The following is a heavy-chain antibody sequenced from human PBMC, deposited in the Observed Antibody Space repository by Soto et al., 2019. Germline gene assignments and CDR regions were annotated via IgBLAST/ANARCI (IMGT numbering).Heavy chain of an antibody. CDR2: ISYEGSNT. CDR3: ARVTPGNNLYYFSGLDF. CDR1: GFTFDTYG. D-gene: IGHD1-1*01. V-gene: IGHV3-30-3*01. J-gene: IGHJ6*02. Sequence: GGSLRLRYVASGFTFDTYGMHGVRQAPGKGLQWVALISYEGSNTYYADSVRGRFTISRDNSKNTLYLQMNTLRPEDTGLYYCARVTPGNNLYYFSGLDFWGQGTSVTVSS.